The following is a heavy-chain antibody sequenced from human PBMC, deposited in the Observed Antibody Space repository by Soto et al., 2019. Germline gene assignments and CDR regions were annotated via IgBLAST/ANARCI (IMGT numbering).Heavy chain of an antibody. CDR2: IDPTSTEI. V-gene: IGHV3-21*01. CDR1: GFNFGAFS. Sequence: EVQLVESGGGLVKPGESLRLSCTASGFNFGAFSLSWVRQAPGKGLEWVSSIDPTSTEIHYADSVEGRFSVYRDSTKNSLYLQMISLRFEDTGVYYCACDYLTGDPREAFDSWGQGTLVTVSS. J-gene: IGHJ4*02. D-gene: IGHD7-27*01. CDR3: ACDYLTGDPREAFDS.